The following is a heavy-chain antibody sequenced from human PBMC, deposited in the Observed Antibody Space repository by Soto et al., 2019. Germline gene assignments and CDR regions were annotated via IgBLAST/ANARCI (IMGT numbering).Heavy chain of an antibody. Sequence: RGESLKISCKGSGYRFSSYWIGWVRQMPGKGLECLGIIYPGDSDTRYSPSFQGQVTISADKSFSTAYLQWSSLKASDTAMYYCARTYYYDSRGYPDAFDIWGQGTMVTVSS. CDR1: GYRFSSYW. CDR3: ARTYYYDSRGYPDAFDI. J-gene: IGHJ3*02. D-gene: IGHD3-22*01. CDR2: IYPGDSDT. V-gene: IGHV5-51*01.